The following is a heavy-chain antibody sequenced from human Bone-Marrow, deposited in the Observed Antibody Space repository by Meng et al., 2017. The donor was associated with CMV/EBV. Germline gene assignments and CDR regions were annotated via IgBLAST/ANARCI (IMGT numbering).Heavy chain of an antibody. V-gene: IGHV1-2*02. Sequence: ASVKVSCKASGYTFTGYYMHWVRQAPGQGLEWMGWINPNSGGTNYAQKFQGRVTMTRDTSISTAYMELSRLRSDDTAVYYCARDWEYYYDSSGYAGGAFDIWGQGTMVTGSS. CDR2: INPNSGGT. CDR3: ARDWEYYYDSSGYAGGAFDI. D-gene: IGHD3-22*01. CDR1: GYTFTGYY. J-gene: IGHJ3*02.